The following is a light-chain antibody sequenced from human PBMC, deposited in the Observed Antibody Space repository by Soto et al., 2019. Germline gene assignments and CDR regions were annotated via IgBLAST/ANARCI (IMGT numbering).Light chain of an antibody. CDR1: KTISSW. J-gene: IGKJ1*01. V-gene: IGKV1-5*03. CDR3: QQYNSYSEA. CDR2: KAS. Sequence: DIPMTQSPSTLSGSLGDRATITCRASKTISSWLAWYQQKPGKAPKLLIYKASTLKSGVPSRFSGSGYGTELTLTISSLQPDDFETYYCQQYNSYSEAFGHGTKVDIK.